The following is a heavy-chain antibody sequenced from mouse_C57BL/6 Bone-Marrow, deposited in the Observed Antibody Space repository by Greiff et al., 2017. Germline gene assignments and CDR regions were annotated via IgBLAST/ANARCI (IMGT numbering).Heavy chain of an antibody. CDR1: GYTFTSYG. D-gene: IGHD2-5*01. J-gene: IGHJ3*01. CDR3: ARAYSNYGGFAY. V-gene: IGHV1-81*01. Sequence: QVQLQQPGAELARPGASVKLSCKASGYTFTSYGISWVKQRTGQGLEWIGEIYPRSGNTYYNEKFKGKATLTADKSSSTAYMELRSLTSEDSAVYVCARAYSNYGGFAYWGQGTLVTVSA. CDR2: IYPRSGNT.